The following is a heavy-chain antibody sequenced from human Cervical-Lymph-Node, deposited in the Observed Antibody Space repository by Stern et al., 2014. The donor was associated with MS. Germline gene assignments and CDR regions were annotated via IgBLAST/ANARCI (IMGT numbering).Heavy chain of an antibody. Sequence: QVQLVQSGAEVKKPGSSVKVSCKASGGTFSSYAISLVRQAPGQGLEWMGGIIPIFGTANYAQKIQGRVTITADESTSTAYMELSSLRSEDTAVYYCVFAAAVHPTSDYWGQGTLVTVSS. V-gene: IGHV1-69*01. CDR2: IIPIFGTA. CDR1: GGTFSSYA. D-gene: IGHD6-13*01. CDR3: VFAAAVHPTSDY. J-gene: IGHJ4*02.